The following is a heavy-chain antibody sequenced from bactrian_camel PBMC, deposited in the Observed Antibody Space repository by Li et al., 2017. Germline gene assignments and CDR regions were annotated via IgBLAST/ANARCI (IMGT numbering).Heavy chain of an antibody. CDR1: GVTGRSNN. Sequence: HVQLVESGGGSVQAGGSLTLSCVASGVTGRSNNMGWFRQVPGKEREGVAAIGSTGSTRLADSVKGRFTISKDNAKNTLYLQMNSLKPEDTAMYYCAADHGLVASMSPCLGLDPGYWGQGTQVTVS. J-gene: IGHJ6*01. CDR2: IGSTGST. V-gene: IGHV3S55*01. D-gene: IGHD4*01. CDR3: AADHGLVASMSPCLGLDPGY.